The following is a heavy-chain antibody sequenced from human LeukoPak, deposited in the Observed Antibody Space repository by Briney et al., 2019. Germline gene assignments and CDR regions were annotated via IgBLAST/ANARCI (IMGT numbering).Heavy chain of an antibody. D-gene: IGHD6-13*01. CDR1: GFTFCSYG. V-gene: IGHV3-30*03. CDR3: ARGSYSSSWYAYYYYYGMDV. CDR2: ISYDGSNK. J-gene: IGHJ6*02. Sequence: GGSLRLSCAASGFTFCSYGMHWVRQAPGKGLEWVAVISYDGSNKYYADSVKGRFTISRDNSKNTLYLQMNSLRAEDTAVYYCARGSYSSSWYAYYYYYGMDVWGQGTTVTVSS.